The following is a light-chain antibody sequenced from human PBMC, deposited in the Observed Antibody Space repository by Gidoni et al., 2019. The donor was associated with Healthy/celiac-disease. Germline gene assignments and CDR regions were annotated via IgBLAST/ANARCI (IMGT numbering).Light chain of an antibody. J-gene: IGKJ4*01. CDR2: DAS. V-gene: IGKV1-33*01. CDR1: QDISNY. CDR3: QQYDNLPLT. Sequence: DIQMTHSPSSLSASVGDRVTITCHASQDISNYLNWYQQKPGKAPKLLIYDASNLETGVPSRFSGSGSGTDFTFSISSLQDEDIETYYCQQYDNLPLTFGGGTKVEIK.